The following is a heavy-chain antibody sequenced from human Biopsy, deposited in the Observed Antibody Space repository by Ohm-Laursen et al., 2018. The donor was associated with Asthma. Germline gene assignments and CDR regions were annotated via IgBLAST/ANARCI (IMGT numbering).Heavy chain of an antibody. V-gene: IGHV4-59*01. CDR2: VYYSGST. CDR1: GGSINNFY. J-gene: IGHJ4*02. D-gene: IGHD2-21*02. CDR3: ARGVDRVTGLLDHFDS. Sequence: TLSLTCTVSGGSINNFYWSWIRQPPGKGLESIGHVYYSGSTNYNPTLTSRVTISIDASKNQFSLKLTSVTAADTAVYYCARGVDRVTGLLDHFDSWGQGTLVTVSS.